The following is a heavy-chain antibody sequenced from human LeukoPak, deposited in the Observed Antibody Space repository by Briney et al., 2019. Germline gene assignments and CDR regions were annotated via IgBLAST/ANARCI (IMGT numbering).Heavy chain of an antibody. Sequence: SVKVSCKASGGTFSSYAISWVRQAPGQGPEWMGGIIPIFGTANYAQKFQGRVTITADESTSTAYMELSSLRSEDTAVYYCARGRPRIAAAAPWYFDYWGQGTLVTVSS. CDR1: GGTFSSYA. CDR3: ARGRPRIAAAAPWYFDY. V-gene: IGHV1-69*13. D-gene: IGHD6-13*01. CDR2: IIPIFGTA. J-gene: IGHJ4*02.